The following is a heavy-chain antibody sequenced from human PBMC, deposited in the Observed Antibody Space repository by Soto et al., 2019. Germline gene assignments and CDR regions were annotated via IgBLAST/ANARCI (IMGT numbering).Heavy chain of an antibody. J-gene: IGHJ4*02. Sequence: PGGSLRLSCAATGITLGTNGMSWVRQAPGKGLEWVSSIIANGDTYYADSLKGRFTISRDNSKNTLFLQLNSLGAEDTALYYCTCHGGYYYLCQGTPGIVSS. D-gene: IGHD2-15*01. CDR3: TCHGGYYY. V-gene: IGHV3-23*01. CDR1: GITLGTNG. CDR2: IIANGDT.